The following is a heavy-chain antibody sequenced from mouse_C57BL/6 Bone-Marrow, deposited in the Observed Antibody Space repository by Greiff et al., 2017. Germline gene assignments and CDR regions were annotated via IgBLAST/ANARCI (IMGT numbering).Heavy chain of an antibody. CDR1: GYTFTSYG. V-gene: IGHV1-81*01. CDR3: ARSPLYYYGSSSWFAY. D-gene: IGHD1-1*01. Sequence: VQLQQSGAELARPGASVKLSCKASGYTFTSYGISWVKQRTGQGLEWIGEIYPRSGNTYYNEKFKGKATLTADKSSSTAYMELRSLTSEASAVYFCARSPLYYYGSSSWFAYWGQGTLVTVSA. J-gene: IGHJ3*01. CDR2: IYPRSGNT.